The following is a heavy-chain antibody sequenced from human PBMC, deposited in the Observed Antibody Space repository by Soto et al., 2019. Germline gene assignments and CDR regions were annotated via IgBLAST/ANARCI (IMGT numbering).Heavy chain of an antibody. CDR1: GSIFIGYC. CDR2: IWHDGSEI. D-gene: IGHD2-21*02. CDR3: AREVTAAPDYQSFFDY. J-gene: IGHJ4*02. V-gene: IGHV3-33*01. Sequence: GGSLRLSCVVPGSIFIGYCMHWVRQAPGKGLEWVAVIWHDGSEIYYADSVKGRFTISRDNSKNTLYLQMSSLRAEDTAVYYCAREVTAAPDYQSFFDYWGQGTLVTVSS.